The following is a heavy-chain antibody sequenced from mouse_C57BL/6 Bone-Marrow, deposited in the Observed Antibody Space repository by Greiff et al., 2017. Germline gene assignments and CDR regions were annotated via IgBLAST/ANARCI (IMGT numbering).Heavy chain of an antibody. Sequence: EVQRVESGGGLVKPGGSLKLSCAASGFTFSSYTMSWVRQTPEKRLEWVATISGGGGNTYYPDSGKGRFTISRDNAKNTLYLQMSSLRSEDTALYYWARRRGYFDVWGTGTTVTVSS. CDR1: GFTFSSYT. CDR2: ISGGGGNT. CDR3: ARRRGYFDV. J-gene: IGHJ1*03. V-gene: IGHV5-9*01.